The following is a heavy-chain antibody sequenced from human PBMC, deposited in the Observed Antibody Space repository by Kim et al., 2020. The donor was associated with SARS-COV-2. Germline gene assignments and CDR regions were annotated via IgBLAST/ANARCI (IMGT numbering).Heavy chain of an antibody. CDR3: AIGLVGYGDPDY. V-gene: IGHV1-2*02. D-gene: IGHD4-17*01. J-gene: IGHJ4*02. Sequence: NYAQKFQGRVTMTRDTSISTAYMELSRLRSDDTAVYYCAIGLVGYGDPDYWGQGTLVTVSS.